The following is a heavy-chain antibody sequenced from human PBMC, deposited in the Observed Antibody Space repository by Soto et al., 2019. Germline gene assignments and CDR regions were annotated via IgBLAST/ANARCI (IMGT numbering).Heavy chain of an antibody. V-gene: IGHV3-21*01. J-gene: IGHJ4*02. Sequence: GGSLRLSCAASGFTFSSYSMNCVRQAPGRGLEWVSSISSSSYIYYADSVKGRFTISRDNAKNSLYLQMNSLRAEDTAVYYCAGYCSGGSCYANDYWGQGTLVTVSS. D-gene: IGHD2-15*01. CDR3: AGYCSGGSCYANDY. CDR2: ISSSSYI. CDR1: GFTFSSYS.